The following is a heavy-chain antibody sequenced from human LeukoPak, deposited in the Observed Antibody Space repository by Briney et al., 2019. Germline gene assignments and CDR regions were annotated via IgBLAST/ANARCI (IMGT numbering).Heavy chain of an antibody. D-gene: IGHD6-19*01. Sequence: SETLSLTCTVSGGSVSSYYWSWIWQPPGAGLERIGYIYYSGSTNYNPSLKSRVTISVDTSKNQYSLKLSSVTAADTAVYYCARAGSAGTRIAFDIWGQGTMVTVSS. J-gene: IGHJ3*02. CDR2: IYYSGST. CDR1: GGSVSSYY. CDR3: ARAGSAGTRIAFDI. V-gene: IGHV4-59*02.